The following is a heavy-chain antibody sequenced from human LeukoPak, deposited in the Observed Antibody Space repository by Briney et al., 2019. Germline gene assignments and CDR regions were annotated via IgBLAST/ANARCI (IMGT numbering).Heavy chain of an antibody. J-gene: IGHJ5*02. CDR3: ARGQLAYNWFDP. CDR2: INPNSGGT. Sequence: RASVKVSCKASGYTFTGYYMHWVRQAPGQGLEWMGWINPNSGGTNYAQKFQGRVTMTRDTSISTVYMELSRLRSDDTAVYYCARGQLAYNWFDPWGQGTLVTVSS. D-gene: IGHD6-13*01. CDR1: GYTFTGYY. V-gene: IGHV1-2*02.